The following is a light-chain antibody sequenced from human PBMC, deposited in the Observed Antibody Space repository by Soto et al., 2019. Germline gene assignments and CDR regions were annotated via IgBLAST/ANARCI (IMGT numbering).Light chain of an antibody. CDR1: QRINTY. CDR2: AAS. J-gene: IGKJ4*01. V-gene: IGKV1-39*01. Sequence: DIQMTQSPSFLSASVGDRVTITCRASQRINTYVNWYQQRPGKAPKLLIYAASILQRGVPSKFSGSGSGSEFSLTIHSLQPDDFATYYCQQSYTTPLTFGGGTKVEI. CDR3: QQSYTTPLT.